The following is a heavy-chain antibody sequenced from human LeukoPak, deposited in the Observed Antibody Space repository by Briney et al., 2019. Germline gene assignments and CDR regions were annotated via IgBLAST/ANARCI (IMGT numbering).Heavy chain of an antibody. Sequence: PSETLSLTCTVSGGSLSSYYWSWIRQPPGKGLEWIGYIYYSGSTNYNPSLKSRVTISVDTSKNQFSLKLSSVTAADTAVYYCARAGPGGLWGDYWGQGTLVTVSS. D-gene: IGHD3-16*01. CDR2: IYYSGST. CDR1: GGSLSSYY. V-gene: IGHV4-59*01. J-gene: IGHJ4*02. CDR3: ARAGPGGLWGDY.